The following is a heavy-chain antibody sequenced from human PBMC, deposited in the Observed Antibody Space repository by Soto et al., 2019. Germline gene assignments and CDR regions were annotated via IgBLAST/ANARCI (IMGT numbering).Heavy chain of an antibody. CDR1: GFTFSRYW. CDR2: IDNYGSSS. CDR3: ARGGWYHGFEI. Sequence: EVQVVESGGGLVQPGGSLRLSCAASGFTFSRYWMHWVRQVPGSGLVWVSRIDNYGSSSIYAASVEGRFTISRDNAKNTLYLQMNSLRAEDTAVYYCARGGWYHGFEIWGQGTLVTVSS. J-gene: IGHJ3*02. V-gene: IGHV3-74*01. D-gene: IGHD6-19*01.